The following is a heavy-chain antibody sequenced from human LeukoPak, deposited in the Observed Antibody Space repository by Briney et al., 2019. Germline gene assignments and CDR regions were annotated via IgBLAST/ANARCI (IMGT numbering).Heavy chain of an antibody. J-gene: IGHJ3*02. CDR2: INHSGST. D-gene: IGHD6-19*01. CDR3: ARLAMWLIPKAFDI. CDR1: GGSFRGYY. Sequence: SETLSLTCAVYGGSFRGYYWSWIRQPPGKGLEWIGEINHSGSTNYNPSLKSRVTISVDTSKNQFSLKLSSVTAADTAVYYCARLAMWLIPKAFDIWGQGTMVTVSS. V-gene: IGHV4-34*01.